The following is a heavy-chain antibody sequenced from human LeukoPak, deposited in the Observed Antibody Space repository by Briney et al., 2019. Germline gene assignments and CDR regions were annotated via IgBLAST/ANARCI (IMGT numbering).Heavy chain of an antibody. Sequence: PSETLSPTCAVYGGSFSGYYWSWIRQAPGKGLEWIGTIDYSGTSHYNPSLKSRVTMSVDTSKNQVSLSLSSMTAADTADYYCATPNSGRFYYLDYWGQGILVTVSS. J-gene: IGHJ4*02. CDR1: GGSFSGYY. D-gene: IGHD1-26*01. CDR3: ATPNSGRFYYLDY. CDR2: IDYSGTS. V-gene: IGHV4-34*01.